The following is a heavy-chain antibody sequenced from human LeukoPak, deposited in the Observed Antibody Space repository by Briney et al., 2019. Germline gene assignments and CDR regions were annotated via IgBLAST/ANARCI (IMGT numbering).Heavy chain of an antibody. CDR2: ISGSGGST. V-gene: IGHV3-23*01. CDR3: AKSGFRIDAFDI. Sequence: GGSLRLSCAASGFSFSTYSMHWVRQAPGKGLEWVSAISGSGGSTYYADSVKGRSTISRDNSKNTLYLQMNSLRAEDTAVYYCAKSGFRIDAFDIWGQGTMVTVSS. D-gene: IGHD3-10*01. CDR1: GFSFSTYS. J-gene: IGHJ3*02.